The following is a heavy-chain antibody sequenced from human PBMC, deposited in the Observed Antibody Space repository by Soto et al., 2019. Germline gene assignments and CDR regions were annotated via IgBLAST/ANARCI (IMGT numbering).Heavy chain of an antibody. CDR2: IWYDGSNK. CDR3: ATSYGNAWYTY. CDR1: GFTFSSYG. Sequence: GGSLRLSCAASGFTFSSYGMHWVRQAPGKGLEWVAVIWYDGSNKYYADSVKGRFTIFRDNSKNTLYLQMNSLRAEDTAVYYCATSYGNAWYTYWGQGTQVTVSS. J-gene: IGHJ4*02. D-gene: IGHD6-13*01. V-gene: IGHV3-33*01.